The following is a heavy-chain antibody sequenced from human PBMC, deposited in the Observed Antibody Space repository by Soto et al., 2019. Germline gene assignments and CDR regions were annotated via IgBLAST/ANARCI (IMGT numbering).Heavy chain of an antibody. Sequence: SETLSLTCTVSGGSISSSSYYWGWIRQPPGKGLGWIGSIYYSGSTYYNPSLKSRVTISVDTSKNQFSLKLSSVTAADTAVYYCARQYSSSRSRADWFDPWGQGTLVTVS. CDR1: GGSISSSSYY. V-gene: IGHV4-39*01. CDR2: IYYSGST. CDR3: ARQYSSSRSRADWFDP. J-gene: IGHJ5*02. D-gene: IGHD6-6*01.